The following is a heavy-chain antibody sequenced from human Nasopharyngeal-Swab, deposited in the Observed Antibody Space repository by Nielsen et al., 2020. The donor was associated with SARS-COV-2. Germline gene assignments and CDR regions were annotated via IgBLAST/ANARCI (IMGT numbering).Heavy chain of an antibody. CDR1: GYSISSGYY. D-gene: IGHD6-6*01. J-gene: IGHJ4*02. V-gene: IGHV4-38-2*01. Sequence: SETLSLTCAVSGYSISSGYYWGWIWQPPGKGLEWIGSIYHSGSTYYNPSLKSRVTISVDTSKNQFSLKLSSVTAADTAVYYCSYSSSDTGDYWGQGTLVTVSS. CDR2: IYHSGST. CDR3: SYSSSDTGDY.